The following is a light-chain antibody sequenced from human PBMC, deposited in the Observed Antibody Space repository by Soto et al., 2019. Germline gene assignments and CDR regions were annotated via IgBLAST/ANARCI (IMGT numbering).Light chain of an antibody. CDR2: SAS. CDR3: QQYNDWPIT. V-gene: IGKV3-15*01. Sequence: MTQSPSSLSVSPGERVTLSCRASQSVSDNVALYQPRPGQSPRLLMHSASARAAGLPARFSGSGSGTEFSLSIHSLQSEHLAVYFSQQYNDWPITFGQGTRLEIK. J-gene: IGKJ5*01. CDR1: QSVSDN.